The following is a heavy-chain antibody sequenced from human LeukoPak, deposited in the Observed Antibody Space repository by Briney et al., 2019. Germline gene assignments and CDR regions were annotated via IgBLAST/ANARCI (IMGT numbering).Heavy chain of an antibody. V-gene: IGHV3-48*03. J-gene: IGHJ4*02. CDR1: GFTFSSYE. CDR3: ARAITMKMATSYYFDY. CDR2: ISSSGSTI. Sequence: GGSLRLSCAASGFTFSSYEMNWVRQAPGKGLEWVSYISSSGSTIYYADSVKGRFTISRDNSKNTLYLQMNSLRAEDTAVYYCARAITMKMATSYYFDYWGQGTLVTVSS. D-gene: IGHD5-24*01.